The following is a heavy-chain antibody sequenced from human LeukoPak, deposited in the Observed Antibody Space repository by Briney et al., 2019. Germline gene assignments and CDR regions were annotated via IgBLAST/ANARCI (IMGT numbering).Heavy chain of an antibody. CDR3: AGGRTEYDAFDI. D-gene: IGHD1-14*01. J-gene: IGHJ3*02. Sequence: GGSLRLSCSASGFTFSSYAMHWVRQAPGKGLEYVSAISSNGGSTYYADSVKGRFTISRDNSKNTLYLQMNSLRAQDTAVYYCAGGRTEYDAFDIWGQGTMVTVSS. CDR1: GFTFSSYA. V-gene: IGHV3-64*04. CDR2: ISSNGGST.